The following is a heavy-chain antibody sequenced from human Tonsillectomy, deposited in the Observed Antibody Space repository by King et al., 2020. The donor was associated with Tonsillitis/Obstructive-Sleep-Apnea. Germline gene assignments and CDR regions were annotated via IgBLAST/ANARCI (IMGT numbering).Heavy chain of an antibody. Sequence: VQLQQWGAGLLKPSETLSLTCAVYGGSSSGYYWSWIRQPPGKRLEWIGEINHSGSTNYNPSLKSRVTISVDTSKNQFSLKLSSVTAADTAVYYCARGEGVVVVPAANFDYWGQGTLVTVSS. CDR2: INHSGST. CDR3: ARGEGVVVVPAANFDY. CDR1: GGSSSGYY. V-gene: IGHV4-34*01. J-gene: IGHJ4*02. D-gene: IGHD2-2*01.